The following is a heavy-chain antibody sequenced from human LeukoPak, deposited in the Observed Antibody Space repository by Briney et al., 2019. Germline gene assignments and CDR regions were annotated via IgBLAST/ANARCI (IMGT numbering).Heavy chain of an antibody. D-gene: IGHD3-10*01. CDR2: IRYDGSNK. CDR3: AKDRSGSPTFAFDI. J-gene: IGHJ3*02. CDR1: GFTFSSYG. V-gene: IGHV3-30*02. Sequence: GGSLRLSCAASGFTFSSYGMHWVRQAPGKGLEWVAFIRYDGSNKYYADSVKGRFTISRDNSKNTLYLQMNSLRAEDTAVYYCAKDRSGSPTFAFDIWGQGTMVTVSS.